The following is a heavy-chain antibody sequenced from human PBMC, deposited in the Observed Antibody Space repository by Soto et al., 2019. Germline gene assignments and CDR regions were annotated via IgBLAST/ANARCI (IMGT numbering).Heavy chain of an antibody. D-gene: IGHD1-1*01. CDR3: AGGRYGDY. CDR2: ISAHSGNT. CDR1: GYTFANYG. V-gene: IGHV1-18*01. J-gene: IGHJ4*02. Sequence: QVHLVQSGAEVRKPGSSVKVSCKASGYTFANYGIAWVRQAPGQGLEWMGWISAHSGNTNYAPKIHGRVTVTGDPSTSEAYMELRSLRSDDNAVYYCAGGRYGDYWGQGALVTVSS.